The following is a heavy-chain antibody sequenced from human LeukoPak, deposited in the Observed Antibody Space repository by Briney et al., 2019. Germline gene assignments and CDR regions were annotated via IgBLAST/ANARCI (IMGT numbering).Heavy chain of an antibody. V-gene: IGHV1-69*13. Sequence: ASVKVSCKASGGTFSSYAISWVRQAPGQGLEWMGGIIPIFGTANYAQKFQGRVTITADESTSTAYMELSSLRSEDTAVYYCAKGWGQQWPNFYAFDIWGQGTMVTVSS. CDR1: GGTFSSYA. J-gene: IGHJ3*02. D-gene: IGHD6-19*01. CDR2: IIPIFGTA. CDR3: AKGWGQQWPNFYAFDI.